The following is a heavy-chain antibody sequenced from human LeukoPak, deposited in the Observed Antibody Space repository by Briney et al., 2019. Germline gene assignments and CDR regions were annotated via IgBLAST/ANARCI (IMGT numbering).Heavy chain of an antibody. CDR2: ISYDGSNK. J-gene: IGHJ5*02. Sequence: GRSLRLCCAASGFTFSSYAMHWVRQAPGNGMEWVAVISYDGSNKYYADSVKGRFTISRDISKNTLYLQMNSLRAEDTAVYYCARVLDTLPDHWGQGTLVTVSS. CDR1: GFTFSSYA. CDR3: ARVLDTLPDH. D-gene: IGHD2-15*01. V-gene: IGHV3-30-3*01.